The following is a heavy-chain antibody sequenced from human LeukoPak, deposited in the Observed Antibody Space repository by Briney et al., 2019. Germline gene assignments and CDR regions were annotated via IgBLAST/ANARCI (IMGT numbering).Heavy chain of an antibody. CDR1: GFTFSNYA. V-gene: IGHV3-30-3*01. D-gene: IGHD4-17*01. Sequence: PGGSLRLSCAASGFTFSNYAMHWVRQAPGKGLEWVAVISYDGSNKYYADSVKGRFTISRDNSKNTLYLQMNSLRAEDTAVYYCARDPSTVTLDYWGQGTLVTVSS. CDR3: ARDPSTVTLDY. J-gene: IGHJ4*02. CDR2: ISYDGSNK.